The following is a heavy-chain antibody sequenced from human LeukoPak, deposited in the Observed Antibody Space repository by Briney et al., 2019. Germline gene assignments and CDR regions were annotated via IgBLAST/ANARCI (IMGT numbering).Heavy chain of an antibody. D-gene: IGHD5-24*01. CDR1: GFSFSYHA. CDR3: ARDGARDGYIDY. J-gene: IGHJ4*02. CDR2: ISSDGSYK. Sequence: GGSLRLSCAASGFSFSYHAMHWVRQAPGKGLEWVAVISSDGSYKYYADSVKGRFAISRHNSLSKLYLQMNSLRPEDTAVYYCARDGARDGYIDYWGQGPLVAVSS. V-gene: IGHV3-30*09.